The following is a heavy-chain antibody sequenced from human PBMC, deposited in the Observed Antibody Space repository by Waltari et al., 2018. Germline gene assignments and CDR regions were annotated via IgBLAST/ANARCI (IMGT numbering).Heavy chain of an antibody. CDR2: IYHSGST. CDR1: GYSISSGYY. D-gene: IGHD2-21*02. V-gene: IGHV4-38-2*01. J-gene: IGHJ6*03. CDR3: ARNQGDLASYYYYYMDV. Sequence: QVQLQESGPGLVKPSETLSLTCAVSGYSISSGYYWGWIRQPPGKGLEWIGSIYHSGSTYDNPALKSRVTISVDTSKNQFSLKLSSVTAADTAVYYCARNQGDLASYYYYYMDVWGKGTTVTVSS.